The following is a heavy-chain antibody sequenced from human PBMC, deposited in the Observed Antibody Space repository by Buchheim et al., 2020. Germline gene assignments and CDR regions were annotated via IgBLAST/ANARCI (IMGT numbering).Heavy chain of an antibody. CDR3: ARDGGGIAVAGYYGMDV. V-gene: IGHV1-69*06. Sequence: QVQLVQSGAEVKKPGSSAKVSCKASGGTFSNYDFSWVRQAPGQGPEWMGGIITMFGTANYAQKFQGRVTITADRTTSKVYMELSSLRSDDTAVYYCARDGGGIAVAGYYGMDVWGQGTT. CDR1: GGTFSNYD. CDR2: IITMFGTA. D-gene: IGHD6-19*01. J-gene: IGHJ6*02.